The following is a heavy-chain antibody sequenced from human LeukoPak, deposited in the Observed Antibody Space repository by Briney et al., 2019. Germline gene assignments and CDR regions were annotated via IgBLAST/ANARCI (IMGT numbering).Heavy chain of an antibody. J-gene: IGHJ4*02. Sequence: SETLSLTCTVSGGSISSGSYYWSWIRQPAGKGLEWIGRIYTSGSTNYNPSLKSRVTISVDTSKNQFSLKLSSVTAADTAVYYCARGGVVVVVAATQHSDFDYWGQGTLVTVSS. CDR1: GGSISSGSYY. V-gene: IGHV4-61*02. CDR2: IYTSGST. CDR3: ARGGVVVVVAATQHSDFDY. D-gene: IGHD2-15*01.